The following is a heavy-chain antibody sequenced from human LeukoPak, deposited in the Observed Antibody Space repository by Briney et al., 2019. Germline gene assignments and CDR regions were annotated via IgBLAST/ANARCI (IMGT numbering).Heavy chain of an antibody. J-gene: IGHJ3*02. CDR1: GFTFSTYH. CDR2: ISSDTTTI. CDR3: AKDRDDYVWGSYLGAFDI. V-gene: IGHV3-48*01. D-gene: IGHD3-16*01. Sequence: GGSLRLSCAASGFTFSTYHMNWVRQAPGKGLEWVSFISSDTTTIYYADSVKGRFTISRDNAKNSLFLQMNSLRAEDTAVFYCAKDRDDYVWGSYLGAFDIWGQGTMVTVSS.